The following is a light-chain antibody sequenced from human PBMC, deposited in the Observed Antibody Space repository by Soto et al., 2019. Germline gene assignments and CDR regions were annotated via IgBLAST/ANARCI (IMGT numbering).Light chain of an antibody. CDR2: DAS. V-gene: IGKV1-27*01. CDR3: QKYDNSQFT. J-gene: IGKJ3*01. CDR1: QGISNY. Sequence: DIQVTQSPSSLSASVGDRVTITCRASQGISNYLAWYQQKPGRVPKLLIYDASTLQSGVPSRFSGRGSGTDFTLTISSLQPEDVATYYCQKYDNSQFTFGPGTKVEIK.